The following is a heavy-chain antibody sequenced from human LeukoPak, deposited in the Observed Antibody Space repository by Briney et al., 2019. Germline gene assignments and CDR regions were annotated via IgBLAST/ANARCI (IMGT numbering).Heavy chain of an antibody. CDR1: GFTFSSYS. Sequence: PGGSLRLSCAASGFTFSSYSMNWVRQAPGKGLEWVSYISSSASTVHYADSVKGRFTVSRDNAKNSLYLQMNSLRAEDTAVYYCARDPTYYYGSGTYSHYYGMDVWGQGTTVTVSS. CDR2: ISSSASTV. V-gene: IGHV3-48*04. J-gene: IGHJ6*02. CDR3: ARDPTYYYGSGTYSHYYGMDV. D-gene: IGHD3-10*01.